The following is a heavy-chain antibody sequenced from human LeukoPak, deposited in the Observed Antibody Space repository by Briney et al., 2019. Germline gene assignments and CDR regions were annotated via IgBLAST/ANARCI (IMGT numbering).Heavy chain of an antibody. CDR2: ISYDGSNK. CDR1: GFTFSSYA. J-gene: IGHJ6*03. V-gene: IGHV3-30*04. Sequence: GRSLRLSCAASGFTFSSYAMHWVRQAPGKGLEWVAVISYDGSNKYYADSVKGRFTISRDNSKNTLYLQMNSLRAEDTAVYYCARDGAVAGTAAGYYYYMDVWGKGTTVTVSS. D-gene: IGHD6-19*01. CDR3: ARDGAVAGTAAGYYYYMDV.